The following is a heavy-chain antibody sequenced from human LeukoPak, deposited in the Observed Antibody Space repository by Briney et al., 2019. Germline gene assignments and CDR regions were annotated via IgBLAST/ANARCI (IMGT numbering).Heavy chain of an antibody. Sequence: PGGSLRLSCAASGFTFNSFGMSWVRQAPGKGLEWLSYISSSSSTIYYADSVRGRFTISRDNAKNSLYLQINSLRADDTAVYYCARGGRYAYFLDYWGQGTLVTVSS. J-gene: IGHJ4*02. D-gene: IGHD3-16*01. V-gene: IGHV3-48*04. CDR1: GFTFNSFG. CDR3: ARGGRYAYFLDY. CDR2: ISSSSSTI.